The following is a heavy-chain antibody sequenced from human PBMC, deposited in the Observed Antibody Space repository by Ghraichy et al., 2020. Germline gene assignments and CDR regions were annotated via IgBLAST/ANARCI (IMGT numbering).Heavy chain of an antibody. J-gene: IGHJ4*02. V-gene: IGHV3-23*01. CDR3: AKHKRYSSGWSTKYYFDY. D-gene: IGHD6-19*01. Sequence: GGSLRLSCAASGFTFSSYAMSWVRQAPGKGLEWVSAISGSGGSTYYADSVKGRFTISRDNSKNTLYLQMNSLRAEDTAVYYCAKHKRYSSGWSTKYYFDYWGQGTLVTVSS. CDR1: GFTFSSYA. CDR2: ISGSGGST.